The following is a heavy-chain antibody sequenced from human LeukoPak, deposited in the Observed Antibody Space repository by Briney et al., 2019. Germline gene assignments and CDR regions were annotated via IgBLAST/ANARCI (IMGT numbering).Heavy chain of an antibody. J-gene: IGHJ4*02. CDR2: ISDSGGRT. CDR1: GITLSNYG. D-gene: IGHD2-21*01. Sequence: GGSLRLSCAVSGITLSNYGMSWVRQAPGKGLEWVAGISDSGGRTSYADSVKGRFTISRDNPKNTLYQQMNSLRAEDTAVYFCAKRGVVIRVILVGFHKEAYYFDSWGQGALVTLSS. V-gene: IGHV3-23*01. CDR3: AKRGVVIRVILVGFHKEAYYFDS.